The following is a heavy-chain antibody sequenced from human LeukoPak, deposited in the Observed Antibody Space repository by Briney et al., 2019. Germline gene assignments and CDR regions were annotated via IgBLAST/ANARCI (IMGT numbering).Heavy chain of an antibody. J-gene: IGHJ4*02. CDR2: VGSDGHST. V-gene: IGHV3-74*01. CDR1: GLTFTNYW. Sequence: PGGSLRLSCAASGLTFTNYWIHWVRQVPGEGPVWVSRVGSDGHSTNYADPVRGRFTISRDNAKNTVYLQMNTPRDDDTAMYCCVAWGSYVYWGRGALVTVSS. CDR3: VAWGSYVY. D-gene: IGHD3-16*01.